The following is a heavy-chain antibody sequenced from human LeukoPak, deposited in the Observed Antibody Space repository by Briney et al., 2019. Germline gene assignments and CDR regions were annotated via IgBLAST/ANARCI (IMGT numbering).Heavy chain of an antibody. Sequence: ASVKVSCKASGYTFTSYGISWVRQAPGQGLEWMGRISAYNGNTNYAQKLQGRVTMTTDTSTSTAYMELRSLRSDDTAVYYCARKEGDYDSSGYYPDYYFDYWGQGTLVTVSS. J-gene: IGHJ4*02. CDR2: ISAYNGNT. CDR3: ARKEGDYDSSGYYPDYYFDY. D-gene: IGHD3-22*01. CDR1: GYTFTSYG. V-gene: IGHV1-18*01.